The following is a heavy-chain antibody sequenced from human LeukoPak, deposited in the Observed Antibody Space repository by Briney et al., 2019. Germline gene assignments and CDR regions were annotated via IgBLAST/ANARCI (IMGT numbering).Heavy chain of an antibody. V-gene: IGHV1-2*02. Sequence: ASVKVSCKASGYTFTDYYMHWVRQAPGQGLEWMGWINCNSGDRKYAQKFQGRVTVTRDTSISTVYMELSRLTSDDTDVYYCARDPAAAAVPSDYWGQGTLVTVSS. J-gene: IGHJ4*02. CDR1: GYTFTDYY. CDR2: INCNSGDR. D-gene: IGHD6-13*01. CDR3: ARDPAAAAVPSDY.